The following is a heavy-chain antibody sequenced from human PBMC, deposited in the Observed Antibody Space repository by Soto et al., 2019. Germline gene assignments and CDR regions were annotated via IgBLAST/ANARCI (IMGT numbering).Heavy chain of an antibody. V-gene: IGHV3-74*01. J-gene: IGHJ5*02. CDR3: AREASSWYGPNWFDP. Sequence: GGSLRLSCAASGFTFSSYWMHWVRQAPGKGLVWVSRINSDGSSTSYADSVKGRFTISRDNAKNTLYLQMNSLRAEDTAVYYCAREASSWYGPNWFDPWGQGTLVTVSS. CDR1: GFTFSSYW. D-gene: IGHD6-13*01. CDR2: INSDGSST.